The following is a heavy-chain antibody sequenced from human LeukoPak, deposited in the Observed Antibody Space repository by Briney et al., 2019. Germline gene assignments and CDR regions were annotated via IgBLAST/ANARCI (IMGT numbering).Heavy chain of an antibody. V-gene: IGHV1-18*01. CDR2: ISAYNGNT. J-gene: IGHJ4*02. CDR3: AREPYLYYGSGSYFVDY. CDR1: GYTFTSYG. D-gene: IGHD3-10*01. Sequence: ASVKVSCKASGYTFTSYGISWVRQAPGQGLEWMGGISAYNGNTNYAQKLQGRVTMTTDTSTSTAYMELRSLRSDDTAVYYCAREPYLYYGSGSYFVDYWGQGTLVTVSS.